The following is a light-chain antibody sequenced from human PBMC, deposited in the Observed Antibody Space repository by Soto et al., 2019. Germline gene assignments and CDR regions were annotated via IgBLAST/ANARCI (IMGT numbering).Light chain of an antibody. CDR2: EAS. CDR1: SSDVGSYNL. CDR3: CSYAGNRDFWL. J-gene: IGLJ3*02. Sequence: QSARTQPASVSGSPGHSITISCTGTSSDVGSYNLVSWYQQHPGKAPKLIIYEASERPSGISNRFSGSKSGNTASLTISGLQAEDEATYFCCSYAGNRDFWLFGGGTQLTVL. V-gene: IGLV2-23*01.